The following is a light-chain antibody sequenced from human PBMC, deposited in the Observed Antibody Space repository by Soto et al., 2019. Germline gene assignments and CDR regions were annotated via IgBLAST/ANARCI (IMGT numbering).Light chain of an antibody. Sequence: DIQMTQSPSSLSAPVGDRVTITCRASQGIGNSLAWYQQKPGKVPQLLIYWTSTLQSGVPSRFSGSGSGTDFTLTISSLQPEDVATYYCQKYDRVPGTFGQGTKVEVK. CDR1: QGIGNS. CDR3: QKYDRVPGT. J-gene: IGKJ1*01. CDR2: WTS. V-gene: IGKV1-27*01.